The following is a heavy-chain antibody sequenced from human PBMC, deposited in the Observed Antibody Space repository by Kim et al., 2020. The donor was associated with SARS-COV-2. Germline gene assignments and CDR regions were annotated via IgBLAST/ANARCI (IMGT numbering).Heavy chain of an antibody. J-gene: IGHJ4*02. Sequence: GGSLRLSCAASGFTFSSYAMSWVRQAPGKGLEWVSAISGSGGSTYYTDSVKGRFTISRDNSKNTLYLQMNSLRAEDTAVYYCAKPPYSSSWYYFDYWGQGTLVTVSS. CDR2: ISGSGGST. CDR3: AKPPYSSSWYYFDY. V-gene: IGHV3-23*01. CDR1: GFTFSSYA. D-gene: IGHD6-13*01.